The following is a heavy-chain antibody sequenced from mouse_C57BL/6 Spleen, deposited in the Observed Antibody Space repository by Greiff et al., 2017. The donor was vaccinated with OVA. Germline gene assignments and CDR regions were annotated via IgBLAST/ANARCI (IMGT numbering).Heavy chain of an antibody. CDR2: INPNNGGT. J-gene: IGHJ2*01. CDR3: ARRTGSFDY. V-gene: IGHV1-26*01. Sequence: EVQLQQSGPELVKPGASVKISCKASGYTFTDYYMNWVKQSHGKSLEWIGDINPNNGGTSYNQKFKGKATLTVDKSSSTAYMELRSLTSEDSAVYYGARRTGSFDYWGQGTTLTVSS. D-gene: IGHD2-2*01. CDR1: GYTFTDYY.